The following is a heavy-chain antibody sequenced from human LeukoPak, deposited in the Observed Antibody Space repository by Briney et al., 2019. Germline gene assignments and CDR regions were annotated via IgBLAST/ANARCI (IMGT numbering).Heavy chain of an antibody. J-gene: IGHJ4*02. D-gene: IGHD3-22*01. CDR1: GYTFTSYD. CDR2: MNPNSGNT. CDR3: ARPTAGYYDSVGFFDY. Sequence: ASVKVSCKASGYTFTSYDINWVRQATGQGLEWMGWMNPNSGNTGYAQKFQGRVTITRNTSISTVYMELSSLRSEDTAVYYCARPTAGYYDSVGFFDYWGQGTLVTVSS. V-gene: IGHV1-8*03.